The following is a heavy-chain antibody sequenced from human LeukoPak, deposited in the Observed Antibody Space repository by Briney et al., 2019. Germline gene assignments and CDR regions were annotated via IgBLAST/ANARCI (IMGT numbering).Heavy chain of an antibody. CDR2: IYYSGST. CDR3: ARGSPYSSSFCFDY. J-gene: IGHJ4*02. Sequence: SETLSLTCTVSGGSFSSYYWSWIRQPPGKGLEWIGYIYYSGSTNYNPSLKSRVTISVDTSKNQFSLKLSSVTAADTAVYYCARGSPYSSSFCFDYWGQGTLVTVSS. V-gene: IGHV4-59*01. CDR1: GGSFSSYY. D-gene: IGHD6-6*01.